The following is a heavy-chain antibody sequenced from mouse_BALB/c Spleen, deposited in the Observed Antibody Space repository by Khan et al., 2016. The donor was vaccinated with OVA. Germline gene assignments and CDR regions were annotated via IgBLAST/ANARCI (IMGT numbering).Heavy chain of an antibody. CDR2: IWAGGST. CDR1: GFSLTSYG. Sequence: QVQLKESGPGLVAPSQSLSITCTVSGFSLTSYGVHWVRQTPGKGLEWLGIIWAGGSTNYNSALMSRLSISKDNSKSQVFFKMNSLQTDDTAMYXSARNYDNYVEYFDVWGAGTTVTVSS. J-gene: IGHJ1*01. CDR3: ARNYDNYVEYFDV. V-gene: IGHV2-9*02. D-gene: IGHD2-1*01.